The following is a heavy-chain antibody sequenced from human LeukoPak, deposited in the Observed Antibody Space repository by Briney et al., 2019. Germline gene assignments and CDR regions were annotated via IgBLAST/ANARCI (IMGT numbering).Heavy chain of an antibody. CDR2: ISGSGGST. J-gene: IGHJ4*02. Sequence: GSLRLFCSASGFTFCSYAMSWVRQAPGEGLGWVSAISGSGGSTYYADSVKGRFTISRDNSKNTLYLQMNSLRAEDTAVYYCAKDGGSGAFDYWGQGTLVTVSS. CDR1: GFTFCSYA. D-gene: IGHD3-16*01. V-gene: IGHV3-23*01. CDR3: AKDGGSGAFDY.